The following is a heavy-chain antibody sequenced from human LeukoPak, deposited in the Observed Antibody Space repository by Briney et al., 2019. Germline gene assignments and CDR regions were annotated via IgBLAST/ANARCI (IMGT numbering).Heavy chain of an antibody. D-gene: IGHD5-18*01. V-gene: IGHV1-2*02. Sequence: ASVKVSCKASGYTFTGYYMHWVRQAPGQGLEWMGWINPNSGGTNYAQKFQGSATMTRDTSISTAYMELSRLRSDDTAVYYCARARGYSYGTDYWGQGTLVTVPS. CDR1: GYTFTGYY. CDR2: INPNSGGT. CDR3: ARARGYSYGTDY. J-gene: IGHJ4*02.